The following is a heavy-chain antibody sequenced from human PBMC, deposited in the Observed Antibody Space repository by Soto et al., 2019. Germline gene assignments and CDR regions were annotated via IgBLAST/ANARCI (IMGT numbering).Heavy chain of an antibody. CDR2: ISGYNGNT. CDR3: ARAGKDYYGSGSPYYYGMDV. J-gene: IGHJ6*01. V-gene: IGHV1-18*04. CDR1: GYTFTSYG. D-gene: IGHD3-10*01. Sequence: QVQLVQSGAEVKKPGASVKVSCKASGYTFTSYGFSWVRQAPGQGLEWMGWISGYNGNTNYAQKLQGRVTMTTDTSTSTADMELRSLRSDVTAVYYCARAGKDYYGSGSPYYYGMDVWGQGITVHVSS.